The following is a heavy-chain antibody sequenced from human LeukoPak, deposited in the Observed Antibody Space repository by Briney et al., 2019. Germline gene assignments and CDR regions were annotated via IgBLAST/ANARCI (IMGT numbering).Heavy chain of an antibody. D-gene: IGHD5-24*01. CDR3: ARLGEMATIDY. CDR1: GFTFTDHY. J-gene: IGHJ4*02. Sequence: ASVKVSCKASGFTFTDHYMHWVRQAPGQGLEWMGWINPNSGGTNYAQKFQGRVTMTRDTSISTAYMELSRLRSDDTAVYYCARLGEMATIDYWGQGTLVTVSS. CDR2: INPNSGGT. V-gene: IGHV1-2*02.